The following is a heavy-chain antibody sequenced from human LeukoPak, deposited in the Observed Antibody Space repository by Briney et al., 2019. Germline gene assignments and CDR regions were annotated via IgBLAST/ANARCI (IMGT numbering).Heavy chain of an antibody. J-gene: IGHJ3*01. D-gene: IGHD3-3*01. CDR1: GFTVSSNY. CDR2: IYSGGET. Sequence: PGGSLRLSCAASGFTVSSNYMNWVRQAPGKGLEWVSIIYSGGETYYADSVKGRFTISRDNFKNTLYLQMNRLRAEDTAVYYCARGAFYDDAFDFSGQGTMVTVSS. V-gene: IGHV3-66*01. CDR3: ARGAFYDDAFDF.